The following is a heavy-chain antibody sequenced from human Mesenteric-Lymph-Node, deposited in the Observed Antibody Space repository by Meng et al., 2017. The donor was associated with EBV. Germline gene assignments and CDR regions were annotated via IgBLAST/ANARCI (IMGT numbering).Heavy chain of an antibody. CDR2: INHSGST. Sequence: QGQLQQWGAGLLKPSETLSLPCAVSGESLSGYYWSWIRQSPGKGLEWIGEINHSGSTNYNPSLESRLTISVDTSRNHFSLKLTSVTAADTAVYYCARGRIDDYTKFFDYWGQGTLVTVSS. CDR3: ARGRIDDYTKFFDY. J-gene: IGHJ4*02. CDR1: GESLSGYY. D-gene: IGHD4-11*01. V-gene: IGHV4-34*01.